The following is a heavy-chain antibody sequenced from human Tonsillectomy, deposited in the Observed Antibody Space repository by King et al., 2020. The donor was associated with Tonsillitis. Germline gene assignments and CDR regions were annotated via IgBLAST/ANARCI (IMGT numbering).Heavy chain of an antibody. CDR1: GGSISSYY. CDR2: IYYSGST. V-gene: IGHV4-59*08. J-gene: IGHJ3*02. CDR3: ARHSASYYYDSSPI. Sequence: VQLQESGPGLVKPSETLSLTCTVSGGSISSYYWSWIRQPPGKGLEWIGYIYYSGSTNYNPSLKSRVTISVDTSKNQFSLKLSSVTAADTAVYYCARHSASYYYDSSPIWGHGTMVTVSS. D-gene: IGHD3-22*01.